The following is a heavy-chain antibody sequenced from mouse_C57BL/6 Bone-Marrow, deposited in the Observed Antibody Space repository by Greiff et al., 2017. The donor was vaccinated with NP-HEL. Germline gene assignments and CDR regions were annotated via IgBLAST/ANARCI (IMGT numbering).Heavy chain of an antibody. CDR3: ARKVYYYGSSPDWYFDV. V-gene: IGHV1-42*01. CDR1: GYSFTGYY. CDR2: INPSTGGT. D-gene: IGHD1-1*01. Sequence: EVQLVESGPELVKPGASVKISCKASGYSFTGYYMNWVKQSPEKSLEWIGEINPSTGGTTYNQKFKAKATLTVDKSSSTAYMQLKSLTSEDSAVYYCARKVYYYGSSPDWYFDVWGTGTTVTVSS. J-gene: IGHJ1*03.